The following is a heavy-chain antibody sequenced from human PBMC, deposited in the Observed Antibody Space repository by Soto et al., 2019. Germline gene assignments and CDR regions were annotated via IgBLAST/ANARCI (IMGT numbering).Heavy chain of an antibody. Sequence: GSVKVSLKASGYPFTSYGISLVRQAPGQGLEWMGWISPYTGNTNYAQMVQGRVTMTTDTSTSTAYMELRSLRSDDTAVYYCARNRMGVSVHRTVSFDVWGQGTTVTVSS. V-gene: IGHV1-18*04. CDR2: ISPYTGNT. D-gene: IGHD3-16*01. J-gene: IGHJ6*02. CDR3: ARNRMGVSVHRTVSFDV. CDR1: GYPFTSYG.